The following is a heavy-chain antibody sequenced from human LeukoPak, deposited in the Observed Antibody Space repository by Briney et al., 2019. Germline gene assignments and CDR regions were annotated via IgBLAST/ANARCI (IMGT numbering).Heavy chain of an antibody. D-gene: IGHD2-8*01. Sequence: GGSLRLSCAASGFIFDDYIMHWVRQGPGKGLEWVSAINWDGDITYYAGPVQGRVTISRNNSKNSLYLQMNSLRTEDTALYYCARWTNWYFDLWGRGTLVSVSS. CDR2: INWDGDIT. CDR1: GFIFDDYI. CDR3: ARWTNWYFDL. J-gene: IGHJ2*01. V-gene: IGHV3-43*01.